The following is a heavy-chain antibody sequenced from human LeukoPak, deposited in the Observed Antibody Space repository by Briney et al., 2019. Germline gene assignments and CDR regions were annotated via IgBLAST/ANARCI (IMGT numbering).Heavy chain of an antibody. Sequence: PSETLSLTCTVSGGSISSDDYYWRWIRQPPGKGLERIGYIYYSGSTYYNPSLKSRVTISVDTSKNQFSLKLSPVTAADTAVYYCARDQLRDYYYYGMDVWGQGTTVTVSS. D-gene: IGHD6-6*01. CDR2: IYYSGST. V-gene: IGHV4-30-4*01. CDR3: ARDQLRDYYYYGMDV. CDR1: GGSISSDDYY. J-gene: IGHJ6*02.